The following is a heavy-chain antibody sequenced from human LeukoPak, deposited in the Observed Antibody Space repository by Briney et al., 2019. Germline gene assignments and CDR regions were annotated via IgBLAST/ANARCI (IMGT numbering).Heavy chain of an antibody. D-gene: IGHD3-3*01. CDR1: GGSISSYY. J-gene: IGHJ4*02. Sequence: SETLSLTCTVSGGSISSYYWSWIRQPPGKGLEWIGYIYYSGSTNYNPSLKSRVTISVDTSKNQFSLKLSSVTAADTAVYYCARASIITIFGVDPYYFDYWGQGTLVTVSP. CDR2: IYYSGST. V-gene: IGHV4-59*01. CDR3: ARASIITIFGVDPYYFDY.